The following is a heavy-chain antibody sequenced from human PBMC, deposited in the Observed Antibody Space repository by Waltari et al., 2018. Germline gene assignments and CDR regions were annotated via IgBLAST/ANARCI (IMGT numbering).Heavy chain of an antibody. Sequence: QLQLQESGPGLVKPSETLSLTCTVSGGSISSRSYYWGWIRQPPGRGLEWIGSIYYSGSTYYNPSLKSRVTISVDTSKNQFSLKLSSVTAADTAVYYCARGDIVVVPAAIPGWFDPWGQGTLVTVSS. D-gene: IGHD2-2*01. V-gene: IGHV4-39*07. CDR1: GGSISSRSYY. CDR2: IYYSGST. J-gene: IGHJ5*02. CDR3: ARGDIVVVPAAIPGWFDP.